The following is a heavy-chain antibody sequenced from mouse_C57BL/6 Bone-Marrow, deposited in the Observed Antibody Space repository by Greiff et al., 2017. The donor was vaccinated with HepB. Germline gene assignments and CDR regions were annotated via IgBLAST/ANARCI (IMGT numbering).Heavy chain of an antibody. J-gene: IGHJ4*01. CDR2: IHPNSGST. V-gene: IGHV1-64*01. Sequence: QVQLQQPGAELVKPGASVKLSCKASGYTFTSYWMHWVKQRPGQGLEWIGMIHPNSGSTNYNEKFKSKATLTVDKSSSTAYMQLSSLTSEDSAVYYCARRGLPAYAMDYWGQGTSVTVSS. CDR1: GYTFTSYW. CDR3: ARRGLPAYAMDY. D-gene: IGHD2-4*01.